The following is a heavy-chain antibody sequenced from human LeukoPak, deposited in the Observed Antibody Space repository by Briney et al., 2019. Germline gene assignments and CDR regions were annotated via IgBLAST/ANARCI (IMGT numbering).Heavy chain of an antibody. CDR2: ISGSGGST. CDR3: AKDRAGYSGARGFDD. D-gene: IGHD5-12*01. CDR1: GFTFSSYA. V-gene: IGHV3-23*01. J-gene: IGHJ4*02. Sequence: GGSLRLSCAASGFTFSSYAMSWVRQAPGKGLEWVSAISGSGGSTYYADSVKGRFTISRDNSKNTLYLQMNSLRAEDTAVYYCAKDRAGYSGARGFDDWGQGTLVTVSS.